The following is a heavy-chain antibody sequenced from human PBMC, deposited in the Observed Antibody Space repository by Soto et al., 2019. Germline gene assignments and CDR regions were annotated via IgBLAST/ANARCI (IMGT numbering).Heavy chain of an antibody. CDR2: VYYSGST. CDR3: ATYLTTVTTSNWFDP. CDR1: GGSISSSRYY. Sequence: LSLPCTGSGGSISSSRYYWGWIRQPPGKGLEWIGSVYYSGSTYYNPSLKSRVTISVDTSKNQFSLKLSSVTAADTAVYYCATYLTTVTTSNWFDPWGQGTLVTVSS. J-gene: IGHJ5*02. V-gene: IGHV4-39*01. D-gene: IGHD4-17*01.